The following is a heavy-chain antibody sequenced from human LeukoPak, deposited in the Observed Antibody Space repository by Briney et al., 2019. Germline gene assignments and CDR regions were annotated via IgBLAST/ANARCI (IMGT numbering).Heavy chain of an antibody. Sequence: SETLSLTCTVSGGSISSSSYYWGWIRQPPGKGLEWIGSIYYSGSTYYNPSLKSRVTISVDTSKNRFSLKLSSVTAADTAVYYCARGTVTRAEYNWFDPWGQGTLVTVSS. CDR3: ARGTVTRAEYNWFDP. CDR2: IYYSGST. D-gene: IGHD4-17*01. V-gene: IGHV4-39*01. CDR1: GGSISSSSYY. J-gene: IGHJ5*02.